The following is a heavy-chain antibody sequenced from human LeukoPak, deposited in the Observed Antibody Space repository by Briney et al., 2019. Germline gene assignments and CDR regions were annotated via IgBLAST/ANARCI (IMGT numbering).Heavy chain of an antibody. CDR2: INPNSGGT. CDR3: ARVYCTNGVCYAPFEY. D-gene: IGHD2-8*01. J-gene: IGHJ4*02. CDR1: GYTFSDYY. Sequence: GASVKVSCKASGYTFSDYYIHWVRRAPGQGLEWMGWINPNSGGTNYAQKFQDRVTMTRDTSISTAYMELSRLRSDDTAVYYCARVYCTNGVCYAPFEYWGQGTLVTVSS. V-gene: IGHV1-2*02.